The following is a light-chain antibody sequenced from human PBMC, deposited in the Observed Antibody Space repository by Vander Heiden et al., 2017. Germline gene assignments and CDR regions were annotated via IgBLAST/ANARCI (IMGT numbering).Light chain of an antibody. CDR2: GAS. Sequence: EIVMPQSPATMSVSPGERATLSCRASQSVRNNLAWYQQKPGQAPRLLIYGASTRATGVPARFSASGSGAEFTLTISSLQSEDFAVYYCQQYNSWHTFGPGTRVDIK. CDR1: QSVRNN. CDR3: QQYNSWHT. V-gene: IGKV3-15*01. J-gene: IGKJ3*01.